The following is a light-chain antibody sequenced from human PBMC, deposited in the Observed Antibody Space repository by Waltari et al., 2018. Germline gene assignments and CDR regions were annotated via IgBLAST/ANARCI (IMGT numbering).Light chain of an antibody. CDR2: DVT. CDR1: SNDVGASNF. V-gene: IGLV2-14*03. J-gene: IGLJ2*01. Sequence: QSALTQPASVSGSPGQSITISCTGTSNDVGASNFVSWYQQHPGRAPQLMIYDVTERPSGISYRFSGSKSANTASLTISGLLPEDEAIYYCSSFTDTHTLLFGGGTTVTVL. CDR3: SSFTDTHTLL.